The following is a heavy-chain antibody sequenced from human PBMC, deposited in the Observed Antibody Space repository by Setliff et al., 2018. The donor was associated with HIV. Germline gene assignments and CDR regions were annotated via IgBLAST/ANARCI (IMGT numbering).Heavy chain of an antibody. D-gene: IGHD6-13*01. V-gene: IGHV1-18*01. CDR1: GYTFSTYS. CDR3: ARDLFRWAAAGPNYFDS. Sequence: ASVKVSCKASGYTFSTYSITWVRQAPGQGLEWMGWVSAYNGHTDFAQKFQGRITLTTDTPSNTAYMELRSLRSDDTAIYYCARDLFRWAAAGPNYFDSWGQGTLVTVSS. J-gene: IGHJ4*02. CDR2: VSAYNGHT.